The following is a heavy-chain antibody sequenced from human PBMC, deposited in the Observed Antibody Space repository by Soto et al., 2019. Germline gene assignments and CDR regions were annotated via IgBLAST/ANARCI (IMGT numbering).Heavy chain of an antibody. J-gene: IGHJ5*02. Sequence: QVQLQESGPGLVKPSQTLSLTCTVSGGSISSGDYYWSWIRQPPGKGLEWIGYIYYSGITYYNPSLKSRVTISVDTSKNQFSLKLSSVTAADTAVYYCARDGHDFCSGYQHWFDPWGQGTLVTVSS. CDR1: GGSISSGDYY. CDR3: ARDGHDFCSGYQHWFDP. V-gene: IGHV4-30-4*01. CDR2: IYYSGIT. D-gene: IGHD3-3*01.